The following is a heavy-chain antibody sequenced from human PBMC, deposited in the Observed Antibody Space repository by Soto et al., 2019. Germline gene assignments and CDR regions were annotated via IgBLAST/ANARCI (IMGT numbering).Heavy chain of an antibody. CDR3: ARHNSKGLYSSSWRLDY. D-gene: IGHD6-13*01. J-gene: IGHJ4*02. CDR2: IYPGDSDT. Sequence: GESLKISCKGSGYSFTSYWIGWVRQMPGKGLEWMGIIYPGDSDTRYSPSFQGQVTISADKSISTAYLQWSSLKASDTAMYYCARHNSKGLYSSSWRLDYWGQGTLVTVSS. CDR1: GYSFTSYW. V-gene: IGHV5-51*01.